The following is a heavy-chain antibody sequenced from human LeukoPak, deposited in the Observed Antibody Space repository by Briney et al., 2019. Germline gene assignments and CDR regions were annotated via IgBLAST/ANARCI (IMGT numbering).Heavy chain of an antibody. Sequence: SVTVSCKASGGTFSSYAISWVRQAPGQGLEWMGGIIPIFGTANYAQKFQGRVTITTDESTSTAYMELSSLRSEDTAVYYCASPTDGVVSDAFDIWGQGTMVTVSS. D-gene: IGHD3-22*01. V-gene: IGHV1-69*05. CDR1: GGTFSSYA. J-gene: IGHJ3*02. CDR2: IIPIFGTA. CDR3: ASPTDGVVSDAFDI.